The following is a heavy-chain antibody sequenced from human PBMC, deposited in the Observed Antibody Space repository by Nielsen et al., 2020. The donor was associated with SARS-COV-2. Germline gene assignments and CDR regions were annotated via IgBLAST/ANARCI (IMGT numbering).Heavy chain of an antibody. CDR3: AAEGGDGSSWY. CDR1: GFTFDDYA. D-gene: IGHD6-13*01. J-gene: IGHJ4*02. Sequence: SLKISCAASGFTFDDYAMHWVRQAPGKGLEWVSGISWSSGSIGYADSVKGRFTISRDNAKNSLYLQMNSLRAEDTALYYCAAEGGDGSSWYWGQGTLVTVSS. CDR2: ISWSSGSI. V-gene: IGHV3-9*01.